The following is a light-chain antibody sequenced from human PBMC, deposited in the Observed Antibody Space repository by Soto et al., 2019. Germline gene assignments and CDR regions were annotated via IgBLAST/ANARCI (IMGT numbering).Light chain of an antibody. CDR2: GNN. Sequence: QSVLTQPPSVSGAPGQRVTISCTGSSSNIGAGYDVHWYQQLPGTAPKLLIYGNNNRPSGVPDRFSGSKSGTSASLAITGLQAEDEADYYCQSYDSSLSGYWVFGGGTKLTFL. J-gene: IGLJ3*02. CDR1: SSNIGAGYD. CDR3: QSYDSSLSGYWV. V-gene: IGLV1-40*01.